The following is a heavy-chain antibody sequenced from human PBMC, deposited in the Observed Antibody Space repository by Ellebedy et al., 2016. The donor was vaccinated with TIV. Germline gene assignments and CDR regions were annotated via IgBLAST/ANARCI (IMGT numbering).Heavy chain of an antibody. Sequence: AASVKVSCKASGYTFTSYGISWVRQAPGQGLEWMGWISAYNGNTNYAQKLQGRITMTTDTSTSTAYMELRSLRSDDTAVYYCARGRYDIVTAYYHYWGQGTLVTVSS. CDR2: ISAYNGNT. CDR3: ARGRYDIVTAYYHY. CDR1: GYTFTSYG. V-gene: IGHV1-18*01. J-gene: IGHJ4*02. D-gene: IGHD3-9*01.